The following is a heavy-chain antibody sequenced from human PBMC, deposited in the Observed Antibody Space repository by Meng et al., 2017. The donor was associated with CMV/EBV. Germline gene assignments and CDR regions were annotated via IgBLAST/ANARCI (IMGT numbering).Heavy chain of an antibody. CDR2: IYSGGST. J-gene: IGHJ4*02. CDR1: GFTVSSNY. CDR3: ARVATMVRGVIDY. Sequence: GESLKISCAASGFTVSSNYMSWVRQAPGKGLEWVSVIYSGGSTYYPDSVKGRFTISRVNSKNTLYLQMNSLRAEDTAVYYCARVATMVRGVIDYWGQGTLVTVSS. D-gene: IGHD3-10*01. V-gene: IGHV3-53*01.